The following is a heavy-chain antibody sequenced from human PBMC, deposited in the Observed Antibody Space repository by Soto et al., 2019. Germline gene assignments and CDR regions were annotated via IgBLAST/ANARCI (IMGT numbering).Heavy chain of an antibody. J-gene: IGHJ2*01. CDR3: AREPTLYGDHRYFDL. Sequence: QVQLQESGPGLVKPSQTLSLTCTVSGGSISSGDYYWSWIRQPPGKGLEWIGYIYYSGSTYYNPSLKSRVPISVDTSKNQFSLKLSSVTAADTAVYYCAREPTLYGDHRYFDLWGRGTLVTVSS. V-gene: IGHV4-30-4*01. CDR1: GGSISSGDYY. D-gene: IGHD4-17*01. CDR2: IYYSGST.